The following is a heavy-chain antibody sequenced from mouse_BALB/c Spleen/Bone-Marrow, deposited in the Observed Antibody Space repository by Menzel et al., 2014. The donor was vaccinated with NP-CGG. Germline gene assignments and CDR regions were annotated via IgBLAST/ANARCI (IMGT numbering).Heavy chain of an antibody. CDR3: GRIIYGSSYIMDY. V-gene: IGHV1S81*02. D-gene: IGHD1-1*01. J-gene: IGHJ4*01. CDR2: INPSNGRA. CDR1: GYTFTSCW. Sequence: VQLQQSGAELVKPGASVKLSCKASGYTFTSCWMHWVKQRPGQGLEWIGEINPSNGRANYNEKFKTKATLTVDKSSSTAYMQLSSLTSEDSAVYYCGRIIYGSSYIMDYLGQGTSVTVSS.